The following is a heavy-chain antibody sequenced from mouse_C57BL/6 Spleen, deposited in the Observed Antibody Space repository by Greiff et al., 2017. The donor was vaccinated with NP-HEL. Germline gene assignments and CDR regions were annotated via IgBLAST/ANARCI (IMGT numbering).Heavy chain of an antibody. D-gene: IGHD2-3*01. CDR3: ARCGYYLVFFDY. Sequence: QVQLQQSGAELVRPGTSVKVSCKASGYAFTNYLIEWVKQRPGQGLEWIGVINPGSGGTNYNEKFKGKATLTADKSSSTAYMQLSSLTSEDSAVYFCARCGYYLVFFDYWGQGTTLTVSS. V-gene: IGHV1-54*01. CDR1: GYAFTNYL. J-gene: IGHJ2*01. CDR2: INPGSGGT.